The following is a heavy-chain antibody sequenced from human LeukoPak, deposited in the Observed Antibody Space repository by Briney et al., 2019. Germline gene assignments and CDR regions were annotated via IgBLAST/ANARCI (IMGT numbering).Heavy chain of an antibody. Sequence: GGSLRLSCEASGLIFTDYWMTWARQAPGKGLGWVANTNKDGSEKWYVDSVKGPFTISRDNAKNSLYLQMNSLKAGDTALYYCVRDGNDGLNDWEYWGQGALVTVSS. CDR1: GLIFTDYW. CDR2: TNKDGSEK. V-gene: IGHV3-7*03. CDR3: VRDGNDGLNDWEY. J-gene: IGHJ1*01. D-gene: IGHD1-1*01.